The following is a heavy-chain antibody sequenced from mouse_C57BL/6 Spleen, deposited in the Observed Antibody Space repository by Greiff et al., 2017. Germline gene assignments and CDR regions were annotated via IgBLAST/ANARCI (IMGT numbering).Heavy chain of an antibody. J-gene: IGHJ4*01. CDR2: ISYDGSN. V-gene: IGHV3-6*01. D-gene: IGHD2-3*01. CDR3: AREGGYDGYYFYAMDY. Sequence: ESGPGLVKPSQSLSLTCSVTGYSITSGYYWNWIRQFPGNKLEWMGDISYDGSNNYNPSLKNRISITRDTSKNQFFLKLNSVTTEDTATYYCAREGGYDGYYFYAMDYWGQGTSVTVSS. CDR1: GYSITSGYY.